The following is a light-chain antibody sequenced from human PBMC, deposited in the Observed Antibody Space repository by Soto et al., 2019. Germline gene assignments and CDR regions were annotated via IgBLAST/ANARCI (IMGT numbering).Light chain of an antibody. Sequence: QSALTQPASVSGSPGQSITISCTGTSSDVGGYNYVSWYQQHPGKDPKLMIYDVSNRPSGVSNRFSGSKSGNTASLTISGLQAEDEADDYCSSYTSSSTLVFGGGTQLTV. J-gene: IGLJ2*01. CDR2: DVS. V-gene: IGLV2-14*01. CDR3: SSYTSSSTLV. CDR1: SSDVGGYNY.